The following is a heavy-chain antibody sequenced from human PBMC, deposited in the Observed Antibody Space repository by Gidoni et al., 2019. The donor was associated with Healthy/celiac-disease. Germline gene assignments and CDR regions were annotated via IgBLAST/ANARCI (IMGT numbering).Heavy chain of an antibody. CDR1: GGSISSGGYY. CDR3: ARGPTVDGFDP. D-gene: IGHD1-1*01. J-gene: IGHJ5*02. V-gene: IGHV4-31*03. CDR2: IYYSGST. Sequence: QVQLQESGPGLVKPSQTLSRTCTVTGGSISSGGYYWSWIRQHPGKGLEWIGYIYYSGSTSYNPSLKSRVTISVATSKNQFSLKLSSVTAADTSVYYCARGPTVDGFDPWGQGTLVTVSS.